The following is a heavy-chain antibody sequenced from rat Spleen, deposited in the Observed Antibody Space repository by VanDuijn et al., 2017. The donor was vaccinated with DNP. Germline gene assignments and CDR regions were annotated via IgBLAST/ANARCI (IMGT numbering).Heavy chain of an antibody. CDR3: TRDPRRPYAMDV. Sequence: EVRLVESGGGLVQPGRSLKSSCAGSGFTFSDYYMAWVRQAPTKGLEWVASISTSGGVTFYRDSVKGRFTLSRDNARNTLYLQMNSLRSEDAATYYCTRDPRRPYAMDVWGQGTSVTVSS. CDR1: GFTFSDYY. V-gene: IGHV5-27*01. CDR2: ISTSGGVT. D-gene: IGHD1-11*01. J-gene: IGHJ4*01.